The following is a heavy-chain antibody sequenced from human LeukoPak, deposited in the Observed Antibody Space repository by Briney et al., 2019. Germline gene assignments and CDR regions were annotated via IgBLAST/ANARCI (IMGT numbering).Heavy chain of an antibody. J-gene: IGHJ5*01. D-gene: IGHD6-19*01. Sequence: GGSLRLSCTASGFAFSVYAMSWLRQPPGKGLEWVSTINANSGTTSYAASVRGRFTISRDNSKNTLYLQLNTLRADDTATYYCTKPISGGLAVTADWFHPWGQGTLVVVSS. CDR3: TKPISGGLAVTADWFHP. V-gene: IGHV3-23*01. CDR2: INANSGTT. CDR1: GFAFSVYA.